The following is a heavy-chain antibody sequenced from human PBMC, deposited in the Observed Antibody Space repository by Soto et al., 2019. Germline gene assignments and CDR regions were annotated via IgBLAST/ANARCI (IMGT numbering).Heavy chain of an antibody. J-gene: IGHJ6*02. CDR3: AKDRGSGSYYDYYGMDV. Sequence: QVQLVESGGGVVQPGRSLRLSCVASGFTFSSYGIHWVRQAPGKGLEWVAVISYDGSKKDYADSVKGRFTISRDNTKNTRYLEMDSVRGEDTAVYYCAKDRGSGSYYDYYGMDVWGQGTTVTVAS. CDR1: GFTFSSYG. CDR2: ISYDGSKK. V-gene: IGHV3-30*18. D-gene: IGHD1-26*01.